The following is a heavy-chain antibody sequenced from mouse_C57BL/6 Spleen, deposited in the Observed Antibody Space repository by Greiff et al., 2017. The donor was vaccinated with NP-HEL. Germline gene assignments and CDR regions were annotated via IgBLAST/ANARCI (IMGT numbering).Heavy chain of an antibody. V-gene: IGHV10-1*01. CDR2: IRSKSNNYAT. D-gene: IGHD2-5*01. J-gene: IGHJ1*03. Sequence: DVMLVESGGGLVQPKGSLKLSCAASGFSFNTYAMNWVRQAPGKGVEWVARIRSKSNNYATYYADSGKDRFTISRDDSESMLYLQMNNLKTEDTAMYYCVRHEGYSNYGYFDVWGTGTTVTVSS. CDR3: VRHEGYSNYGYFDV. CDR1: GFSFNTYA.